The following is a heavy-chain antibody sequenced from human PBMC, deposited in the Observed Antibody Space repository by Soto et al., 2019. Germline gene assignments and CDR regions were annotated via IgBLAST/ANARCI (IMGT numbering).Heavy chain of an antibody. Sequence: SETLSLTCTVSGGSISSYYWSWIRQPPGKGLEWIGYIYYSGSTNYNPSLKSRVTISVDTSKNQFSLKLSSVTAADTAVYYCARLRIATKPYYYAGMDVWGQGTTVTVSS. CDR3: ARLRIATKPYYYAGMDV. CDR2: IYYSGST. CDR1: GGSISSYY. V-gene: IGHV4-59*01. D-gene: IGHD2-21*01. J-gene: IGHJ6*02.